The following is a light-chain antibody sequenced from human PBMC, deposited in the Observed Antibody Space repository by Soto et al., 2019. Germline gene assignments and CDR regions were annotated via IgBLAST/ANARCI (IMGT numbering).Light chain of an antibody. J-gene: IGKJ1*01. Sequence: IVMTHSPLSLPVTPGEPASISCRSSQNLLHSDGFNYLDWYLQKPGQSPQLLIFLGSYRASGVPDRFSGSGSGTDFALRISRVEAEDVGVYYCMQAIQTRTFGPGTKVDIK. V-gene: IGKV2-28*01. CDR2: LGS. CDR3: MQAIQTRT. CDR1: QNLLHSDGFNY.